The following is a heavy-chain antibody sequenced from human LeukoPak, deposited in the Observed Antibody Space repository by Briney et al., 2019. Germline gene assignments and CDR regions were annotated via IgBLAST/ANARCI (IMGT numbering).Heavy chain of an antibody. CDR3: ASWPPYGGNSVGAPDAFDI. J-gene: IGHJ3*02. V-gene: IGHV4-4*07. Sequence: SETLSLTCTVSGGSISSYYWSWIRQPAGKGLEWIGRIYTSGSTNYNPSLKSRVTISVDTSKNQFSLKLSSVTAADTAVYYCASWPPYGGNSVGAPDAFDIWGQGTMVTVSS. D-gene: IGHD4-23*01. CDR1: GGSISSYY. CDR2: IYTSGST.